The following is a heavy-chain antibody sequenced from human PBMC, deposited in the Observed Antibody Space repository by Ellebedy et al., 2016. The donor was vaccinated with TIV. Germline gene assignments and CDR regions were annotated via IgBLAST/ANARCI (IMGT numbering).Heavy chain of an antibody. J-gene: IGHJ5*02. CDR1: GFSFRSYW. V-gene: IGHV3-7*01. CDR3: ARRGSYGDYAVQINSWLDP. Sequence: PGGSLRLSCAASGFSFRSYWMTWVRQAPGKGLEWVANIYQDGSEMYYADSVKGRFTISSDNGKNSLYLQMDSLKAEDTAVYFCARRGSYGDYAVQINSWLDPWGQGTLVTVSS. CDR2: IYQDGSEM. D-gene: IGHD4-17*01.